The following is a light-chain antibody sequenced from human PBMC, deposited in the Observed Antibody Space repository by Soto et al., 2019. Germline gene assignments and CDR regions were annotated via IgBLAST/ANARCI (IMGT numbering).Light chain of an antibody. Sequence: EIVLTQSACTMSLSPGERATLSCKASQSVSSNYLAWYQQKPGQAPRLLIYGASIRATGIPDRFSGSGSGTDFTLTINRLEPEDFAVYFCQQYDNSPPVTFGGGTKVDIK. CDR3: QQYDNSPPVT. J-gene: IGKJ4*01. CDR2: GAS. V-gene: IGKV3-20*01. CDR1: QSVSSNY.